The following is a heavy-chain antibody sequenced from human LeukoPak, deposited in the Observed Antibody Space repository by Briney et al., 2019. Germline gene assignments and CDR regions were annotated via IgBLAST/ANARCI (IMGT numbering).Heavy chain of an antibody. CDR2: TYYRSKWYN. J-gene: IGHJ6*03. V-gene: IGHV6-1*01. CDR1: GDSVSSNSAA. D-gene: IGHD5-12*01. CDR3: ARDNIVATIEDYYYYMDV. Sequence: PSQTLSLTCAIPGDSVSSNSAAWNWIRQSPSRGLEWLGRTYYRSKWYNDYAVSVKSRITINPDTSKNQFSLQLNSVTPEDTAVYYCARDNIVATIEDYYYYMDVWGKGTTVTVSS.